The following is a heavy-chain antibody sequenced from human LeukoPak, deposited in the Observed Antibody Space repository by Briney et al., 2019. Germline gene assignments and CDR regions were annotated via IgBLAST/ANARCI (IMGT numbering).Heavy chain of an antibody. J-gene: IGHJ4*02. CDR2: INQAGSEK. Sequence: QPGGSLRLSCAASEFIFGAYWMTWVRQAPGKGLEWVANINQAGSEKYYMDSVKGRFTISRDNAKKSLFLQMNSLTAEDTGLYYCVRSLERFGTRDYWGQGTLVTVSS. V-gene: IGHV3-7*01. D-gene: IGHD3-10*01. CDR1: EFIFGAYW. CDR3: VRSLERFGTRDY.